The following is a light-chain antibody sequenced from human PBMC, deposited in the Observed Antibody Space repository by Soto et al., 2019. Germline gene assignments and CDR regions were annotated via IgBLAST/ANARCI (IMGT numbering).Light chain of an antibody. CDR1: QNVTANF. J-gene: IGKJ4*01. V-gene: IGKV3-20*01. CDR2: AAS. CDR3: QQYGSSPLT. Sequence: EIVLTQSPGTLSLSPGERATLSCRASQNVTANFVAWHQQQPGRAPRLLLYAASNRATGISDRFSGSGYGTDVTLTISRREPGDSAVFHCQQYGSSPLTFGGGTKVDLK.